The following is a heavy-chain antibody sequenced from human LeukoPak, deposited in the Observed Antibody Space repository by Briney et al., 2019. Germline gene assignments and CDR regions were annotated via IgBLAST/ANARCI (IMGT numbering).Heavy chain of an antibody. Sequence: SGPALVKPTQTLTLTCTFSGFSLSTSGMCVSWIRQPPGKALEWLALIDWDDDKYYSTSLKTRLTISKDTSKNQVVLTMTNMDPVDTATYYCAHRPRPEGHYYDSSGYYFDYWGQGTLVTVSS. J-gene: IGHJ4*02. CDR3: AHRPRPEGHYYDSSGYYFDY. D-gene: IGHD3-22*01. CDR2: IDWDDDK. CDR1: GFSLSTSGMC. V-gene: IGHV2-70*12.